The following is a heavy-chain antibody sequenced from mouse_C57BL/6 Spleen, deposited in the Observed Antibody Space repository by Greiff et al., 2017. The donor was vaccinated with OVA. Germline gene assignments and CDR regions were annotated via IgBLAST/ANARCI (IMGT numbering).Heavy chain of an antibody. V-gene: IGHV1-69*01. Sequence: VQLQQSGAELVMPGASVKLSCKASGYTFTSYWMHWVKQRPGQGLEWIGEIDPSDSYTNYNQKFKGKSTLTVDKSSSTAYMQLSSLTSEDSAVYYCARSSTGTDDYWGQGTTLTVSS. CDR1: GYTFTSYW. CDR2: IDPSDSYT. J-gene: IGHJ2*01. CDR3: ARSSTGTDDY. D-gene: IGHD4-1*02.